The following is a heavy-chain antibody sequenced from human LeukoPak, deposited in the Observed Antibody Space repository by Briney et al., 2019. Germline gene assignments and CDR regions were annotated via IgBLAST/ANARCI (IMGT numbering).Heavy chain of an antibody. CDR2: IYYSGST. CDR3: ASYIVGGWFDP. V-gene: IGHV4-59*01. D-gene: IGHD3-22*01. CDR1: GGSISSYY. J-gene: IGHJ5*02. Sequence: SETLSLTCTVSGGSISSYYWSWIRQPPGKGLEWIGYIYYSGSTNYNPSLKSRVTISVDTSKNQFSLKLSSVTAADTAVYYCASYIVGGWFDPWGQGTLVTVSS.